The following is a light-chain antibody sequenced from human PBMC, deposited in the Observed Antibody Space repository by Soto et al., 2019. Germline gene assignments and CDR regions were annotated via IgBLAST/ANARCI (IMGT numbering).Light chain of an antibody. J-gene: IGKJ4*01. CDR1: QTISTY. CDR2: AAS. Sequence: DIQMTQSPSSLSASVGDRVTITCRASQTISTYLNWYQQKPGKAPKLLIYAASSLQSGVPSRFNGSRSGTDFTLTISRLQPKDFATYYSQQSYSTPPVTFGSETQVDIK. V-gene: IGKV1-39*01. CDR3: QQSYSTPPVT.